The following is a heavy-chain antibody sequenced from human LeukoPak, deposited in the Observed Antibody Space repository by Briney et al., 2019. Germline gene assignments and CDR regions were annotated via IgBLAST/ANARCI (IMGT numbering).Heavy chain of an antibody. D-gene: IGHD3-22*01. Sequence: PGGSLRLSCAASGFTFSSYAMHWVRQAPGKGLEWVAVISYDGSNKYYADSVKGRLTISRDNSKNTLYLQMNSLRAEDTAVYYCAREPLGWLYFDYWGQGTLVTVSS. CDR3: AREPLGWLYFDY. CDR2: ISYDGSNK. V-gene: IGHV3-30-3*01. J-gene: IGHJ4*02. CDR1: GFTFSSYA.